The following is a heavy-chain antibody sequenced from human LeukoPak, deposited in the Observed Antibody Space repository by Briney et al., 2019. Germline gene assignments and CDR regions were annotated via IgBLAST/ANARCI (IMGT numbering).Heavy chain of an antibody. V-gene: IGHV3-33*01. J-gene: IGHJ4*02. CDR1: GFTFSSYG. D-gene: IGHD2-15*01. CDR3: ARDYYCSGGSCLYFDY. CDR2: MYYDGISK. Sequence: GGSLRLSCAASGFTFSSYGMHCVRQAPGKGLEWVAVMYYDGISKYYADSVKGRFTISRDNSNNTLFLQMNSLRVEDTAVYYCARDYYCSGGSCLYFDYWGQGTLVTVSS.